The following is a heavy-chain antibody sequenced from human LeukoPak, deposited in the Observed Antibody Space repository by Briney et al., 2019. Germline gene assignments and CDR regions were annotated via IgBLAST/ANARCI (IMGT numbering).Heavy chain of an antibody. CDR3: ARDFHGDYGSGWFDP. V-gene: IGHV1-69*05. D-gene: IGHD4-17*01. CDR2: IMPLFGTA. Sequence: SVKVSCKTSGGTLNNSAISWVRQAPGQGLEWLGGIMPLFGTAGYAQKFQGRVTITKDESTRTVYLELTSLTSDDTAVYYCARDFHGDYGSGWFDPWGQGTLVSVSS. CDR1: GGTLNNSA. J-gene: IGHJ5*02.